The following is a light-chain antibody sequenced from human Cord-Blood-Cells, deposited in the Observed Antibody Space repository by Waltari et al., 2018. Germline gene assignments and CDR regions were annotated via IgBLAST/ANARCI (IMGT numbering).Light chain of an antibody. V-gene: IGKV1-39*01. CDR2: AAS. CDR1: QRISSY. Sequence: DIQMTQSPSSLSASVGDRVTITCWASQRISSYLNWYQQKPGKAPKLLIYAASRLQSGVPSRFSGSGSGTDFTLTISSLQPEDFATYYCQQSYNTPITFGQGTRLEIK. CDR3: QQSYNTPIT. J-gene: IGKJ5*01.